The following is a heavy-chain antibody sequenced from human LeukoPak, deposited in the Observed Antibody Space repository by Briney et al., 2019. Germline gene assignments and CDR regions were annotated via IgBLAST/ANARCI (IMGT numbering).Heavy chain of an antibody. CDR2: IYYSGST. D-gene: IGHD3-9*01. V-gene: IGHV4-59*12. CDR1: GGSFSGYY. Sequence: SETLSLTCAVYGGSFSGYYWSWIRQPPGHGLEWIGYIYYSGSTYYNPSLKSRVTISLNTSKSQFSLKLSSVTAAVTAVYYCAREGFDLLTGYYAAPYFDYWGQGILVTVSS. J-gene: IGHJ4*02. CDR3: AREGFDLLTGYYAAPYFDY.